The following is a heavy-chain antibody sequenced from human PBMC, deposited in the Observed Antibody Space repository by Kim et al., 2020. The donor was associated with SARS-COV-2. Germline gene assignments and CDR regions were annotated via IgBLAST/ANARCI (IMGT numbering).Heavy chain of an antibody. D-gene: IGHD3-9*01. J-gene: IGHJ4*02. Sequence: GGSLRLSCAASGFTFSSYGMHWVRQAPGKGLEWVAVIWYDGSNKYYADSVKGRFTISRDNSKNTLYLQMNSLRAEDTAVYYCASHPLYDILTGYYYYFDYWGQGTLVTVSS. CDR2: IWYDGSNK. CDR3: ASHPLYDILTGYYYYFDY. CDR1: GFTFSSYG. V-gene: IGHV3-33*01.